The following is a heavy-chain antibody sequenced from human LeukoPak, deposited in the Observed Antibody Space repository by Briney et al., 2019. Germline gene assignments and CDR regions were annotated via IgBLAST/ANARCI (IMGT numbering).Heavy chain of an antibody. Sequence: GGSLRLSCAASGFTFSSYEMNWVRQAPGKGLEWVSYISSSGSTIYYADSVKGRFTISRDNAKNSLYLQMNSLRAEDTAVYYCARDSPTGSGFDYWGQGTLVTVSS. CDR1: GFTFSSYE. CDR2: ISSSGSTI. D-gene: IGHD1-14*01. CDR3: ARDSPTGSGFDY. V-gene: IGHV3-48*03. J-gene: IGHJ4*02.